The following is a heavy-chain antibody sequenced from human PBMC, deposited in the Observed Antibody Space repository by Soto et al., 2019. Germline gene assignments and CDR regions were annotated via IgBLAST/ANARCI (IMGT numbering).Heavy chain of an antibody. Sequence: GRSLRLSCTASGFTFEDYTMSWIRQAPGKGLEWVGFIRSKVYGGTKRYAAPVEGRFTISRDASRSIVYLQMNRLKIDDTAVYFCTRDSQCLPQSYGVDAWGQGSTVTVSS. CDR2: IRSKVYGGTK. CDR3: TRDSQCLPQSYGVDA. V-gene: IGHV3-49*03. CDR1: GFTFEDYT. D-gene: IGHD6-19*01. J-gene: IGHJ6*02.